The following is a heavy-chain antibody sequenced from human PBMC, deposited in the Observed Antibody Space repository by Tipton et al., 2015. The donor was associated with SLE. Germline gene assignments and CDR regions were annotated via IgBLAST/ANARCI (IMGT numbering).Heavy chain of an antibody. Sequence: SLRLSCAASGFTFSSYAMSWVRQAPGKGLEWVSAISGSGGSTYYADSVKGRFTISRDNSKNTLYLQMNSLRAEDTAVYYCAKDGAMVTGYFDYWGQGTLVTVSS. J-gene: IGHJ4*02. CDR1: GFTFSSYA. V-gene: IGHV3-23*01. D-gene: IGHD5-18*01. CDR3: AKDGAMVTGYFDY. CDR2: ISGSGGST.